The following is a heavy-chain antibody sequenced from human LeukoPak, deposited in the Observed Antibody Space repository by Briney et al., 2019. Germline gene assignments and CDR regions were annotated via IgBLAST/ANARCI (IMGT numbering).Heavy chain of an antibody. J-gene: IGHJ3*02. D-gene: IGHD3-22*01. CDR2: IYSGGTT. CDR1: GFTVSSNY. CDR3: ARDHHRRLYDSQARNTFDI. V-gene: IGHV3-53*01. Sequence: GGSLRLSCAASGFTVSSNYINWVRQAPGKGLEWVSLIYSGGTTYYADSVKGRFALSRDNAKNSLYLQMNSLRAEDTAVYYCARDHHRRLYDSQARNTFDIWGQGTMVTVSS.